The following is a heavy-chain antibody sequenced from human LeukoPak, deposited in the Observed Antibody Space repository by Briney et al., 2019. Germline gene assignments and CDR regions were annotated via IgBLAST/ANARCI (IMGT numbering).Heavy chain of an antibody. Sequence: KSSETLSLTCTVSGASISKYYWSWIRQTPGKRLEWIAYSSYTGSTALNPSLDSRVTISIDTSKNQLSLKLTSVTAADTAVYYCARVRSMTTVRDSFNIWGQGTPVTVSS. CDR1: GASISKYY. V-gene: IGHV4-59*01. D-gene: IGHD4-11*01. CDR2: SSYTGST. J-gene: IGHJ3*02. CDR3: ARVRSMTTVRDSFNI.